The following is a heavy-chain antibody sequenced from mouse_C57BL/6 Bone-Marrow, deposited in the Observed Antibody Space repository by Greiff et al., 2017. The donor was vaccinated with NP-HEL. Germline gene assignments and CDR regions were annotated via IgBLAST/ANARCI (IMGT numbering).Heavy chain of an antibody. Sequence: QVQLKQSGAELAKPGASVKLSCKASGYTFTSYWMHWVNQRPGQGLEWIGYINPSSGYTKYNQKFKDKATLTADKSSSTAYMQLSSLTYEDSAVYYCARSYGNYSYYFDYWGQGTTLTVSS. CDR3: ARSYGNYSYYFDY. J-gene: IGHJ2*01. D-gene: IGHD2-1*01. CDR1: GYTFTSYW. V-gene: IGHV1-7*01. CDR2: INPSSGYT.